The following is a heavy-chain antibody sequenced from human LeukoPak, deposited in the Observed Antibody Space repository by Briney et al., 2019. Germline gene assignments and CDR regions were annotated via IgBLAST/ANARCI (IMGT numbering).Heavy chain of an antibody. J-gene: IGHJ4*02. CDR3: ARGAQLRYFDWLLFG. Sequence: GSSVKVSCKASGGTFSSYAISRVRQAPGQGLEWMGGIIPIFGTANYAQKFQGRVTNTTDESTSTAYMELSSLRSEDTAVYYCARGAQLRYFDWLLFGWGQGTLVTVSS. V-gene: IGHV1-69*05. CDR2: IIPIFGTA. CDR1: GGTFSSYA. D-gene: IGHD3-9*01.